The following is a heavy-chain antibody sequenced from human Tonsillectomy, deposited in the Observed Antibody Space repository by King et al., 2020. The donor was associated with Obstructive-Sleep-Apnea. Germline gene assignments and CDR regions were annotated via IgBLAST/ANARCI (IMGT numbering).Heavy chain of an antibody. V-gene: IGHV3-30*04. CDR2: ISYDVSDK. Sequence: VQLVESGGGVVQPGRSLRLSCAASGFTFSSYAMHWVRQAPGKGLECVALISYDVSDKYYADSVKGRFTISRDNSKKTLYLQMNSLRAEDTAVYYCARDTFVQDYYGMDVWGQGTTVTVSS. J-gene: IGHJ6*02. CDR3: ARDTFVQDYYGMDV. CDR1: GFTFSSYA.